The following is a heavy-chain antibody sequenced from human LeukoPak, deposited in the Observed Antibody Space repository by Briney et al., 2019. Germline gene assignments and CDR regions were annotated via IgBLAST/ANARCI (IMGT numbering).Heavy chain of an antibody. CDR2: IYYSGSA. D-gene: IGHD4-23*01. CDR1: GGSIRSYY. V-gene: IGHV4-59*01. Sequence: SETLSLTCTVSGGSIRSYYWSWIRQPPGKGLEWIGNIYYSGSANYNPSLKSRVIISVDTSKNQFSLKLSPVTAADTAVYYCARVGVDYSGNIIKYFFDYWGQGTLVTVSS. J-gene: IGHJ4*02. CDR3: ARVGVDYSGNIIKYFFDY.